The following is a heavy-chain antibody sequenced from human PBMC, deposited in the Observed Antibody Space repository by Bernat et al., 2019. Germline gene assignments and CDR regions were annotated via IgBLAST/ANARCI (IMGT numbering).Heavy chain of an antibody. V-gene: IGHV3-23*01. CDR1: GFTFSSYA. CDR2: IIISGAST. CDR3: AKDYGDYAGNFDY. D-gene: IGHD4-17*01. J-gene: IGHJ4*02. Sequence: EVQLLESGGGLVQPGGSLRLSCAASGFTFSSYAMSWVRQAPGKGLEWVSGIIISGASTYYADSGKGRFTISRDNSKNTVFLQMNSLRAEDTAVYYCAKDYGDYAGNFDYWGQGTLVTVSS.